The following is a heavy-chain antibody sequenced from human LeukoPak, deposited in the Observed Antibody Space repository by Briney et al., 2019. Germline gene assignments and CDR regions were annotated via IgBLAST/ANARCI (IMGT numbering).Heavy chain of an antibody. D-gene: IGHD3-3*01. CDR1: GVSISSSNSY. J-gene: IGHJ6*03. CDR3: ARSDYDFWSGYLSYMDV. V-gene: IGHV4-39*07. Sequence: PSETLSLTCTVSGVSISSSNSYWGWIRQPPGKGLEWIGSIYYSGSTYYNPSLKSRVTISVDTSKNQFSLKLSSVTAADTAVYYCARSDYDFWSGYLSYMDVWGKGTTVTVSS. CDR2: IYYSGST.